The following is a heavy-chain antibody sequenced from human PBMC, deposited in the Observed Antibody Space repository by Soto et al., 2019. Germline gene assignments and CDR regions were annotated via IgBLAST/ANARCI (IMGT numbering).Heavy chain of an antibody. CDR3: ARAMSDYVVYGMDV. V-gene: IGHV1-69*13. J-gene: IGHJ6*02. Sequence: SVKVSCKASGYTFTSYGISWVRQAPGQGLEWMGGIIPIFGTANYAQKFQGRVTITADESTSTAYMELSSLRSEDTAVYYCARAMSDYVVYGMDVWGQGTTVTVSS. CDR1: GYTFTSYG. CDR2: IIPIFGTA. D-gene: IGHD4-17*01.